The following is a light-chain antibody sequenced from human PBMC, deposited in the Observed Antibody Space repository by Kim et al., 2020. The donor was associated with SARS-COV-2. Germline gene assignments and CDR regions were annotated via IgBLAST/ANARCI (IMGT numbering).Light chain of an antibody. J-gene: IGLJ1*01. V-gene: IGLV1-44*01. Sequence: QSVLIQPPSASGTPGQRLTISCSGTNSNIGDNPVNWYQQLPGTAPKLLLYSQNKRPSGVPDRFSGSKSGTSASLAIGGLQSEDEAEYYCAAWDHSLNVYVFGTGTKVTVL. CDR1: NSNIGDNP. CDR3: AAWDHSLNVYV. CDR2: SQN.